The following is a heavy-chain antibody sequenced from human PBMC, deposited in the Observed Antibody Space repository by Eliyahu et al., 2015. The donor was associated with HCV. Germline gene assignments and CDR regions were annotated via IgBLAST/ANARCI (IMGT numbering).Heavy chain of an antibody. CDR1: GGXISSNSYY. J-gene: IGHJ4*02. CDR3: ARRGYNSGRIDY. D-gene: IGHD6-19*01. CDR2: IYHSGST. V-gene: IGHV4-39*01. Sequence: QLHLQESGPGLVKPSEXLSLTCSVXGGXISSNSYYWGWIRQPPGKGLEWIGSIYHSGSTYYNPSLKSRVTISVDTSKNQFSLKLSSVTAADTAVYYCARRGYNSGRIDYWGQGTLVTVSS.